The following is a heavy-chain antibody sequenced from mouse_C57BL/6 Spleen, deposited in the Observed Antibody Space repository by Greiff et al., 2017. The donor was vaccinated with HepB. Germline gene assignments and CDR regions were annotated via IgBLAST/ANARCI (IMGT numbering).Heavy chain of an antibody. J-gene: IGHJ2*01. Sequence: EVQLQQSGAELVRQGASVKLSCTASGFNIKDDYMHWVKQRPEQGLEWIGWIDPENGDTEYASKFQGKATITADTSSNTDYLQLSSLTSEDTAVYYCTTDYGSSDYFDYWGQGTTLTVSS. CDR1: GFNIKDDY. CDR2: IDPENGDT. D-gene: IGHD1-1*01. V-gene: IGHV14-4*01. CDR3: TTDYGSSDYFDY.